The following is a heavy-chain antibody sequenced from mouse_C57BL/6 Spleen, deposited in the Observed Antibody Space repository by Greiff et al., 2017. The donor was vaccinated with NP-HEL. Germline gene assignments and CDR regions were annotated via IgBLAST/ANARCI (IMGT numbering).Heavy chain of an antibody. J-gene: IGHJ2*01. CDR3: ARDQAAQATFDY. V-gene: IGHV5-4*01. CDR2: ISDGGSYT. Sequence: EVKLVESGGGLVKPGGSLKLSCAASGFTFSSYAMSRVRQTPEKRLEWVATISDGGSYTYYPDNVKGRFTISRDNAKNNLYLQMSHLKSEDTAMYYCARDQAAQATFDYWGQGTTLTVSS. CDR1: GFTFSSYA. D-gene: IGHD3-2*02.